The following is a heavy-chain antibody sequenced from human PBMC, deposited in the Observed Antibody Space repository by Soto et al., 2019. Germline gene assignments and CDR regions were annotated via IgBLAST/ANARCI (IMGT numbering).Heavy chain of an antibody. CDR3: VHITFHYDILTAYYKGFFDY. J-gene: IGHJ4*02. V-gene: IGHV2-5*02. CDR1: GFSLITRGVG. Sequence: QITLKESGPTLVKPTQTLTLTCTFSGFSLITRGVGVGWIRQPPGKALEWLALIHWDDDKRYSPSLKTRLTIPRDTPKSQVVLTVTNMDPVDTATYYCVHITFHYDILTAYYKGFFDYWGQGALVTVSS. CDR2: IHWDDDK. D-gene: IGHD3-9*01.